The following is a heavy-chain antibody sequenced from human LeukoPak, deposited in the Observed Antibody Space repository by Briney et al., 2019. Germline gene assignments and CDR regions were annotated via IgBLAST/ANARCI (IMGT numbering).Heavy chain of an antibody. CDR1: GFTFSSYG. V-gene: IGHV3-33*01. Sequence: GRSLRLSCAASGFTFSSYGMHWVRQAPGKGLEWVAVIWYDGSNKYYADSVKGRFTISRDNSKNTLYLQMNSLRAEDTAAYYCARDVSLFDYWGQGTLVTVSS. J-gene: IGHJ4*02. D-gene: IGHD3-3*02. CDR2: IWYDGSNK. CDR3: ARDVSLFDY.